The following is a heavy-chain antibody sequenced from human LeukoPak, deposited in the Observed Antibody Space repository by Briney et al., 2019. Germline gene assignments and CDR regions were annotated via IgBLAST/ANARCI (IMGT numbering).Heavy chain of an antibody. CDR1: GYTFTSYD. CDR2: MNPNSGNT. D-gene: IGHD3-22*01. V-gene: IGHV1-8*01. J-gene: IGHJ3*02. CDR3: ARARGRFFSTIVVVISAFDI. Sequence: ASVKVSCKASGYTFTSYDINWVRQATGQGLEWMGWMNPNSGNTGYAQKFQGRVTMTRNTSISTAYMELSSLRSEDTAVYYCARARGRFFSTIVVVISAFDIWGQGTMVTVSS.